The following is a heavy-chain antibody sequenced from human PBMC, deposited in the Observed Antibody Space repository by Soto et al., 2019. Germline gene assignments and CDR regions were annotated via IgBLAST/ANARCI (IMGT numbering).Heavy chain of an antibody. CDR2: IYFSGTT. Sequence: SETLSLTCTVSGDSISSTTYYWAWIRQPPGKGLEWIGNIYFSGTTSYNSSLKSRVTVSIETSKNQVSLKLNSVSAADTAFYYCARLRSGWYSGHNWLDPWGKGILVTVYS. D-gene: IGHD6-19*01. CDR3: ARLRSGWYSGHNWLDP. J-gene: IGHJ5*02. V-gene: IGHV4-39*01. CDR1: GDSISSTTYY.